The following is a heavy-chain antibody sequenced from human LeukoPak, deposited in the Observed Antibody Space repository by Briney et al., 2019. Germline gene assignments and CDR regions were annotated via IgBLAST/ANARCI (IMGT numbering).Heavy chain of an antibody. V-gene: IGHV3-48*03. CDR1: GFTFSSYE. J-gene: IGHJ6*02. Sequence: GGSLRLSCAASGFTFSSYEMNWVRQAPGKGLEWVSYISSSGRTIYYADSVKGRFTISRDISKNTLYLQMNSLRAEDTAVYYCARAMIVESLVHGMDVWGQGTTVTVSS. CDR2: ISSSGRTI. D-gene: IGHD3-22*01. CDR3: ARAMIVESLVHGMDV.